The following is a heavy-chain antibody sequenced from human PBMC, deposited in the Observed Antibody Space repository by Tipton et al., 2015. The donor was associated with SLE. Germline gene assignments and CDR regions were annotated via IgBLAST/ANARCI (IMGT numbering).Heavy chain of an antibody. CDR2: ISSSSSTI. Sequence: SLRLSCAASGFTFSSYSMNWVRQAPGKGLEWVSYISSSSSTIYYADSVKGRFTISRDNAKNSLYLQMNSLRAEDTAVYYCAREPTQGYFDYWGQGTLVTVSP. J-gene: IGHJ4*02. V-gene: IGHV3-48*01. CDR3: AREPTQGYFDY. CDR1: GFTFSSYS.